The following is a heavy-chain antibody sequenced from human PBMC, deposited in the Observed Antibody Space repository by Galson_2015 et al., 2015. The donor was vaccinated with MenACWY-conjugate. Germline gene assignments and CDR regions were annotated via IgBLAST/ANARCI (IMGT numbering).Heavy chain of an antibody. V-gene: IGHV3-48*03. D-gene: IGHD4-23*01. CDR1: GFTFSSYE. CDR3: ATRSGDGGGGYCFDY. Sequence: SLRLSCAASGFTFSSYEMNWVRQAPGKGLGWVSYISSSGFTIYYADSVKGRFTISRDNAKNSLYLQMNSLRAEDSAVYYCATRSGDGGGGYCFDYWGQGTVVTVSS. CDR2: ISSSGFTI. J-gene: IGHJ4*02.